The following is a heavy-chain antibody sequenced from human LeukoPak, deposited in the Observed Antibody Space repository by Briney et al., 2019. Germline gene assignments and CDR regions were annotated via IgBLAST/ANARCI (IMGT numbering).Heavy chain of an antibody. CDR2: FYHGGST. CDR1: GYSISTGYY. Sequence: SETLSLTCTVSGYSISTGYYWDWIRQPPGKGLEWIGTFYHGGSTYYNPSLKSRVTISVDTSKNQFSLNLTSVTAADTAVYYCARVLWLRRGWYFDYWGQGTLVTVSS. J-gene: IGHJ4*02. CDR3: ARVLWLRRGWYFDY. D-gene: IGHD5-12*01. V-gene: IGHV4-38-2*02.